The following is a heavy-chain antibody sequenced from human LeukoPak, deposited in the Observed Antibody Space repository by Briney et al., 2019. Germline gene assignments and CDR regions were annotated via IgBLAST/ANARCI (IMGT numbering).Heavy chain of an antibody. CDR3: ARAQTLYSPFDC. D-gene: IGHD6-13*01. V-gene: IGHV4-59*01. CDR1: GDSISSYY. J-gene: IGHJ4*02. Sequence: PSETLSLTCTVSGDSISSYYWSWIRQPPGKGLEWIGYIFYSGSTNYNPSLKSRVTISVDTSKNQFPLKLSSVTAADTAVYYCARAQTLYSPFDCWGQGTLVTVSS. CDR2: IFYSGST.